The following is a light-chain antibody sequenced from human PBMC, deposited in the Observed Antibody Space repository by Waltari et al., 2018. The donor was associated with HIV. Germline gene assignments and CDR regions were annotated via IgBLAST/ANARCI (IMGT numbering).Light chain of an antibody. CDR3: TLINWV. J-gene: IGLJ3*02. CDR2: RNV. Sequence: QSVLTQPPSASGTPGRRVTIPSSGGSSNIATNYVSWFHHLPDPAPKFFIYRNVSRPSGVPDRFSGSKSGTSPSLAISGFRSEDETNYYDTLINWVFGGRTKLTVL. V-gene: IGLV1-47*01. CDR1: SSNIATNY.